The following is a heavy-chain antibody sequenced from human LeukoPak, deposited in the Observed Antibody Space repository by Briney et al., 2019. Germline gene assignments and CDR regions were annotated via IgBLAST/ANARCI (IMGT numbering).Heavy chain of an antibody. Sequence: PGGSLRLSCAASGFTFSSYAMSWVRQAPGKGLEWVSAISGSGGSTYYADSVKGRFTISRDNSKNTLYLQMNSLRAEDTAVYYCAKGTGMVRGVIITTNSWGQGTLVTVSS. CDR1: GFTFSSYA. CDR2: ISGSGGST. V-gene: IGHV3-23*01. J-gene: IGHJ4*02. D-gene: IGHD3-10*01. CDR3: AKGTGMVRGVIITTNS.